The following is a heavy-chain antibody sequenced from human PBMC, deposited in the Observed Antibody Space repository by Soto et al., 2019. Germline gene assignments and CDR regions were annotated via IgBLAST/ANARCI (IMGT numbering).Heavy chain of an antibody. D-gene: IGHD3-10*02. CDR2: IYYSGST. CDR3: ARVEMFDWIFAY. CDR1: GGSISSYY. Sequence: PSETLSLTCTVSGGSISSYYWSWIRQPPGKGLEWIGYIYYSGSTNYNPSLKSRVTISVDTSKNQFSLKLSSVTAADTAVYYCARVEMFDWIFAYWGQGTLVTVSS. V-gene: IGHV4-59*01. J-gene: IGHJ4*02.